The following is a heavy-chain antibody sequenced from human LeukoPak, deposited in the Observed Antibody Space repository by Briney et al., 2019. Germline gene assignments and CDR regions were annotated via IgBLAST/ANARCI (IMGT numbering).Heavy chain of an antibody. D-gene: IGHD2-2*01. CDR1: GGSISSYY. CDR2: IYYSGST. Sequence: PSETLSLTCTVSGGSISSYYWSWIRQPPGKGLEWIGYIYYSGSTNYNPSLKSRVTISVDTSKNQFSLKLSSVTAADTAVYCCARALYCSSTSCYGDNWFDPWGQGTLVTVSS. CDR3: ARALYCSSTSCYGDNWFDP. V-gene: IGHV4-59*01. J-gene: IGHJ5*02.